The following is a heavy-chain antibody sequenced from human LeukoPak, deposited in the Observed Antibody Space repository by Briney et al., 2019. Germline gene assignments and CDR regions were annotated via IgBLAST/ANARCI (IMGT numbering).Heavy chain of an antibody. CDR3: ANIPNSFGPDY. CDR1: EFSFSSHG. J-gene: IGHJ4*02. V-gene: IGHV3-30*02. D-gene: IGHD3-16*01. Sequence: GGSLRLSCATSEFSFSSHGMHWARQAPGKGLEWVAFVQKDGSYQKYADSVKGRFTISRDNSKNTLYLDMNTLRVEDTAVYYCANIPNSFGPDYWGQGSLVTVSS. CDR2: VQKDGSYQ.